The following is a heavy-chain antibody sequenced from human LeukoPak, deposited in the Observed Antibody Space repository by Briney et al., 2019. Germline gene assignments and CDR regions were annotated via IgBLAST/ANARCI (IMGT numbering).Heavy chain of an antibody. V-gene: IGHV4-59*12. CDR3: ARMYYYGSRFDP. J-gene: IGHJ5*02. Sequence: SETLSLTCTVSGGSISSYYWSWIRQPPGKGLEWIGYIYYSGSTNYNPSLKSRVTISVDTSKNQFSLKLSPVTAADTAVYYCARMYYYGSRFDPWGQGTLVTVSS. CDR2: IYYSGST. CDR1: GGSISSYY. D-gene: IGHD3-10*01.